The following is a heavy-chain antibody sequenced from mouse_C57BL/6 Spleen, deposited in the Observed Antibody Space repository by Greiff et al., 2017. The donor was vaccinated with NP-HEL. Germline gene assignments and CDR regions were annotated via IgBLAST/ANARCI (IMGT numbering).Heavy chain of an antibody. J-gene: IGHJ4*01. V-gene: IGHV6-6*01. Sequence: EVQLVESGGGLVQPGGSMKLSCAASGFTFSDAWMDWVRQSPEKGLEWVAEIRNKANNHATYYAESVKGRFTISRDDSKSSVYLQMNSLRAEDTGIYYCTRPDDGGTYAMDYWGQGTSVTVSS. D-gene: IGHD2-12*01. CDR3: TRPDDGGTYAMDY. CDR2: IRNKANNHAT. CDR1: GFTFSDAW.